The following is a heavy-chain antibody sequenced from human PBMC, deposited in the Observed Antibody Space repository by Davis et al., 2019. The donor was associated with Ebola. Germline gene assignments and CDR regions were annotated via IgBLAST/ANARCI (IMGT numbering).Heavy chain of an antibody. V-gene: IGHV4-31*03. CDR2: IYYSGST. J-gene: IGHJ4*02. Sequence: LRLSCTVSGGSISSGGYYWSWIRQHPGKGLEWIGYIYYSGSTYYNPSLKSRVTISVDTSKNQFSLKLSSVTAADTAVYYCARVIAAAGTFDYWGQGTLVTVSS. CDR1: GGSISSGGYY. D-gene: IGHD6-13*01. CDR3: ARVIAAAGTFDY.